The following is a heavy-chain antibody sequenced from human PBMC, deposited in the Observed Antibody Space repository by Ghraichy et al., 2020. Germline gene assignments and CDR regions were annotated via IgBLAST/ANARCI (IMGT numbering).Heavy chain of an antibody. CDR1: GFTFSSYA. Sequence: GGSLRLSCAASGFTFSSYAMSWVRQAPGKGLEWVSAISGSGGSTYYADSVKGRFTISRDNSKNTLYLQMNSLRAEDTAVYYCAKDAITYYYGSGSYFSFDPWGQGTLVTVSS. CDR2: ISGSGGST. D-gene: IGHD3-10*01. CDR3: AKDAITYYYGSGSYFSFDP. J-gene: IGHJ5*02. V-gene: IGHV3-23*01.